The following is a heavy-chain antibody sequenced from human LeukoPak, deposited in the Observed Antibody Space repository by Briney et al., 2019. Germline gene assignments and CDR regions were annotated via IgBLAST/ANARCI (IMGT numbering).Heavy chain of an antibody. CDR1: GYTFTSYA. CDR2: INTNAGNP. V-gene: IGHV7-4-1*02. CDR3: ARAFHSLRYNWNDGDY. D-gene: IGHD1-1*01. Sequence: ASVKVSCKASGYTFTSYAMNWVRQAPGQGLEWMGRINTNAGNPTYAQGFTGRFVFSLDTSVSTAYLQISSLKAEDTAVYYCARAFHSLRYNWNDGDYWGQGTLVTVSS. J-gene: IGHJ4*02.